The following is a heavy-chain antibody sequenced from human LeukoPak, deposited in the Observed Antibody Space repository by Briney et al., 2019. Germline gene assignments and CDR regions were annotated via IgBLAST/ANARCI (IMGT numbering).Heavy chain of an antibody. D-gene: IGHD4-23*01. J-gene: IGHJ4*02. CDR3: ARDYGGNSEGDY. CDR2: INPNSGGT. CDR1: GYIFTGYY. V-gene: IGHV1-2*02. Sequence: GASVKVSCKASGYIFTGYYIHWVRQAPGQGLEWMGWINPNSGGTNYAQKFQGRVTMTRDTSISTAYMELSRLRSDDTAVYYCARDYGGNSEGDYWGQGTLVTVSS.